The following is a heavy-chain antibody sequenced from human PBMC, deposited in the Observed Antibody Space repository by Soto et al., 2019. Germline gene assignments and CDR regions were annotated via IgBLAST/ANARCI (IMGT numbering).Heavy chain of an antibody. Sequence: SVKVSCKASGYTLSSYAISWVRQAPGQGLDWMGGIIPIFGTANYAQKFQGRVTITADESTSTAYMELSSLRSEDTAVYYCARGSRCSGGSCYGRGAFDIWGQGTMVTVSS. CDR2: IIPIFGTA. CDR1: GYTLSSYA. CDR3: ARGSRCSGGSCYGRGAFDI. V-gene: IGHV1-69*13. J-gene: IGHJ3*02. D-gene: IGHD2-15*01.